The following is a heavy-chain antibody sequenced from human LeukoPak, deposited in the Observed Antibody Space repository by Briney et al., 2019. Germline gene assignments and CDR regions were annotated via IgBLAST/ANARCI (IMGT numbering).Heavy chain of an antibody. CDR1: GGSISSSSYY. D-gene: IGHD6-13*01. Sequence: SETLSLTCTVSGGSISSSSYYWGWIRQPPGKGLEWIGSIYYSGSTYYNPSLKSRVTISVDKSKNQFSLKLSSVTAADTAVYYCARDGAAAGTTLSYNWFDPWGQGTLVTVSS. V-gene: IGHV4-39*07. CDR2: IYYSGST. J-gene: IGHJ5*02. CDR3: ARDGAAAGTTLSYNWFDP.